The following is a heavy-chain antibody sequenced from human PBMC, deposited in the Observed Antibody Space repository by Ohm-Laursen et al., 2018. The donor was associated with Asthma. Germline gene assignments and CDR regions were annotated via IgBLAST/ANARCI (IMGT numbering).Heavy chain of an antibody. CDR1: GFTFGDYA. CDR2: ITYDGNKK. V-gene: IGHV3-30*03. CDR3: AREGVNSYGMDV. J-gene: IGHJ6*02. D-gene: IGHD2/OR15-2a*01. Sequence: SLRLSCSASGFTFGDYAMHWVRQAPGKGLEWLAVITYDGNKKTYADSVKGRITISRDNSQNMLYLQMNSLRPEDTAVYYCAREGVNSYGMDVWGQGTTVTVSS.